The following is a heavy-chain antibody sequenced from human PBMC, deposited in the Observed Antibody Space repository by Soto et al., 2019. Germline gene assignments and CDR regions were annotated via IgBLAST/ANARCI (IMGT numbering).Heavy chain of an antibody. CDR3: ARASQCKSYFDCFAWLDY. V-gene: IGHV4-4*07. J-gene: IGHJ4*02. D-gene: IGHD3-9*01. CDR1: SDSISGLY. CDR2: INSSWET. Sequence: SETLSLTCTVPSDSISGLYWTWIRQPAGKGLEWIGRINSSWETNYNPALTGRVIMSLDTSKNQFSLNLTSVTAADTAVYYCARASQCKSYFDCFAWLDYWGQGTLVTVSS.